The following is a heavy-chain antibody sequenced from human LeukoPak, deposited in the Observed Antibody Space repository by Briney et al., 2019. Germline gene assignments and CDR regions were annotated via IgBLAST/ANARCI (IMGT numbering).Heavy chain of an antibody. CDR1: GGSISSSSYY. V-gene: IGHV4-39*07. CDR3: ARGPPPDFDF. J-gene: IGHJ4*02. Sequence: SETLSLTCTVSGGSISSSSYYWGWIRQPPGKGLEWIGRIHPSGSTNYNPSLKSRVTLSVDTSKNQFSLKLSSVTAADTAVYYCARGPPPDFDFWGRGTLVTVSS. CDR2: IHPSGST.